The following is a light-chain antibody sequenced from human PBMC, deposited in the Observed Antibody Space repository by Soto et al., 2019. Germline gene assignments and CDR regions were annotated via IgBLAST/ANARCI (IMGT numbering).Light chain of an antibody. CDR2: KAS. J-gene: IGKJ5*01. CDR1: QTIDSW. V-gene: IGKV1-5*03. Sequence: DIQMTQSPSTLSASVGDRVTITCRASQTIDSWLAWYQQRPGKPPNLLIYKASTLASGVPSRFSGSGSGTDFTLTISSLQPEDFATYYCQQLHDYPITFGQGTRLEIK. CDR3: QQLHDYPIT.